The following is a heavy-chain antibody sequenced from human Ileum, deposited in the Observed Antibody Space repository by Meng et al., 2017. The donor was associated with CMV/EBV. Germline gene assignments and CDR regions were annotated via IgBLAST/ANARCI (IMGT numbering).Heavy chain of an antibody. J-gene: IGHJ4*02. CDR1: TSIFSTWW. Sequence: EVELAGAGGGLVPTGGSLRLSCEVSTSIFSTWWLSWVRQAPGKGLAWVANISPDGTYKNYADSVRGRFSISRDNPKKSLYLQMNSLRAEDSAIYYCTWGGYLDDWGQGTLVTVSS. D-gene: IGHD3-16*01. V-gene: IGHV3-7*01. CDR3: TWGGYLDD. CDR2: ISPDGTYK.